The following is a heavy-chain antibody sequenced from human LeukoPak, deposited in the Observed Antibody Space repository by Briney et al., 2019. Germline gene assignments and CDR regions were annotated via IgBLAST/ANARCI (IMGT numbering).Heavy chain of an antibody. CDR3: ARVQSPAAIGEDAFDI. CDR1: GGTFSSYA. D-gene: IGHD2-2*02. V-gene: IGHV1-69*01. Sequence: SVKVSCKASGGTFSSYAISWVRQAPGQGLEWMGGIIPIFGTANYAQKFQGRVTITADESTSTAYMELSSLRSGDTAVYYCARVQSPAAIGEDAFDIWGQGTMVTVSS. CDR2: IIPIFGTA. J-gene: IGHJ3*02.